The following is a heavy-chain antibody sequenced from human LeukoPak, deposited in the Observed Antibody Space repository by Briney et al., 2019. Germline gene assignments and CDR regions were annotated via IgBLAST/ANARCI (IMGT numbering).Heavy chain of an antibody. Sequence: SVTLSLTCAVYGGSFSGYYWSWIRQPPGKGLEWIGEINHSGSTNYNPSLKSRVTISVDTSKNQFSLKLSSVTAADTAVYYCAHDDYYYYGMDVWGQGTTVTVSS. CDR3: AHDDYYYYGMDV. CDR1: GGSFSGYY. V-gene: IGHV4-34*01. CDR2: INHSGST. J-gene: IGHJ6*02. D-gene: IGHD3-16*01.